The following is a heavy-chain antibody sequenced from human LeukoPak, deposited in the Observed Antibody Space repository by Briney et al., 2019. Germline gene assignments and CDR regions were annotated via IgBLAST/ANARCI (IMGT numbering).Heavy chain of an antibody. V-gene: IGHV1-2*02. CDR2: INPNSGGT. Sequence: GASVKVSCKASGYTFTGYYMHWVRQAPGQGLEWMGWINPNSGGTNYAQKFQGRVTMTRDTSISTAYMELSRLRSDDTAVYYCARETYYDYVWGSYSSPQRDDAFDIWGQGTMVTVSS. D-gene: IGHD3-16*01. J-gene: IGHJ3*02. CDR1: GYTFTGYY. CDR3: ARETYYDYVWGSYSSPQRDDAFDI.